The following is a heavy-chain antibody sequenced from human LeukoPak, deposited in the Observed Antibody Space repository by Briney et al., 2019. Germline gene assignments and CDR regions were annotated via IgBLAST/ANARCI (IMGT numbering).Heavy chain of an antibody. J-gene: IGHJ4*02. CDR2: INGGGNT. Sequence: PGGSLRPSCAASGFTFSGYAMNWVRQAPGKGLEWVSSINGGGNTFYADSVKGRFAISRDNAKNSLYLQMNGLRAEDTAVYYCARDPAEADCWGQGTLVTVSS. CDR3: ARDPAEADC. CDR1: GFTFSGYA. V-gene: IGHV3-21*06.